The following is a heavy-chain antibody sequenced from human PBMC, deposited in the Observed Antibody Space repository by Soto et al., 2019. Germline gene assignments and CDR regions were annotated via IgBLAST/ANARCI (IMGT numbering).Heavy chain of an antibody. Sequence: GGSLRLSCAASGFTFSSYAMHWVRQAPGKGLEWVAVISYDGSNKYYADSVKGRFTISRDNSKNMLYLQMNSLRAEDTAVYYCARGPSSLTRFDYWGQGTLVTVSS. CDR2: ISYDGSNK. CDR1: GFTFSSYA. D-gene: IGHD2-2*01. V-gene: IGHV3-30-3*01. J-gene: IGHJ4*02. CDR3: ARGPSSLTRFDY.